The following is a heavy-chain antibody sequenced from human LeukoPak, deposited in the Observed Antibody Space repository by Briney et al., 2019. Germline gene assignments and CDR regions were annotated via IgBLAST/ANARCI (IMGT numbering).Heavy chain of an antibody. CDR2: IWYDGSNK. CDR1: GFTFSTYG. Sequence: GRSLRLSCAASGFTFSTYGMHWVRQAPGKGLEWVALIWYDGSNKYYADSVKGRFTISRDNSMNTLYLQMNSLRAEDTAVYSCARPRDGYNYGAFDIWGQGTMVTVSS. CDR3: ARPRDGYNYGAFDI. V-gene: IGHV3-33*01. D-gene: IGHD5-24*01. J-gene: IGHJ3*02.